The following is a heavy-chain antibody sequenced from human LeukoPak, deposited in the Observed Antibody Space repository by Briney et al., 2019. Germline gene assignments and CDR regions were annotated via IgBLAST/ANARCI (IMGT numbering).Heavy chain of an antibody. V-gene: IGHV3-15*01. CDR1: GFTFSNAW. Sequence: GGSLRLSCTTSGFTFSNAWMSWVRQPPGKGLEWVGRIKSKSDGGTTDYAAPVKGRFTISRDDPKNTLYLQLNSLQTEDTAVYYCTTAPYIWGTYGLNFWGQGTLVTVSS. J-gene: IGHJ4*02. D-gene: IGHD3-16*02. CDR2: IKSKSDGGTT. CDR3: TTAPYIWGTYGLNF.